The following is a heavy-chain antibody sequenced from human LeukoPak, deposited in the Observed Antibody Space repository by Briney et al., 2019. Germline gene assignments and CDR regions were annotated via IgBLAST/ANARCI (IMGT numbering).Heavy chain of an antibody. CDR2: IIPILGIA. V-gene: IGHV1-69*04. CDR1: GGTFSSYA. Sequence: ASVKVSCKASGGTFSSYAISWVRQAPGQGLEWMGRIIPILGIANYAQKFQGRVTITADKSTSTAYMELSSLRSEDTAVYYCAREAVDTAMVRGRGWFDPWGQGTLVTVSS. J-gene: IGHJ5*02. D-gene: IGHD5-18*01. CDR3: AREAVDTAMVRGRGWFDP.